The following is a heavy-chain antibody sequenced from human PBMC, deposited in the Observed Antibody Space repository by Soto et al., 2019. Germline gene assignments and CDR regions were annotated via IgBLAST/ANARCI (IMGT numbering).Heavy chain of an antibody. CDR3: AKDSDFYDSTLYFDY. CDR2: ISGSGGTT. CDR1: GFTFTYA. D-gene: IGHD3-22*01. Sequence: EVQLLESGGGLVQPGGSLRLSCAASGFTFTYAMSWVRQAPGKGLEWVSAISGSGGTTYYADSVKGRFTVSRDNSKNPLYRQRSSLRAEDTAVYSCAKDSDFYDSTLYFDYWGQGPWSPSPQ. V-gene: IGHV3-23*01. J-gene: IGHJ4*02.